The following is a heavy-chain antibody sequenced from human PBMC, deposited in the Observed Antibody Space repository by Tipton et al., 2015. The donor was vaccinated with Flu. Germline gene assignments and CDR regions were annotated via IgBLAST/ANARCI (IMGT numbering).Heavy chain of an antibody. Sequence: QSGPEVKKPGASVKVSCKASGYTFTGYYMHWVRQAPGQGLEWMGWINPNSGGTNYAQKFQGRVTMTRDTSISTAYMELSRLRSDDTAVYYCANVYYYDSSGSWWFDPWGQGTLVTVSS. D-gene: IGHD3-22*01. CDR1: GYTFTGYY. J-gene: IGHJ5*02. V-gene: IGHV1-2*02. CDR3: ANVYYYDSSGSWWFDP. CDR2: INPNSGGT.